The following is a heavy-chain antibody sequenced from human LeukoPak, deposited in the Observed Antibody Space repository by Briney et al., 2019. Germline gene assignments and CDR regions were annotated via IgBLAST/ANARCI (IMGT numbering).Heavy chain of an antibody. CDR1: GYTFTGYY. V-gene: IGHV1-2*02. D-gene: IGHD2-2*01. J-gene: IGHJ6*03. Sequence: ASVKVSCKASGYTFTGYYMHWVRQAPGQGLEWMGWINPNSGGTNYAQKFQGRVTMTRDTSISTAYMELSRLRSDDTAVYYCARDVPILPVSRDYYYYMDVWGKGTTVTVSS. CDR3: ARDVPILPVSRDYYYYMDV. CDR2: INPNSGGT.